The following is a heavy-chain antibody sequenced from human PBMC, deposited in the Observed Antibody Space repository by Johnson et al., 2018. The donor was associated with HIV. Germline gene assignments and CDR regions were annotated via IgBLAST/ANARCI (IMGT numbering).Heavy chain of an antibody. CDR1: GFTFRSYA. CDR2: VKSKTDGGTT. Sequence: VQLVESGGGVVQPGGSLRLSCVASGFTFRSYAMHWVHQAPGKGLEWVGRVKSKTDGGTTDYAAPVKGRFTISRDDSKNTLYLQMNSLKTEDTAVYYCTTGKDIWGQGTMVTVSS. V-gene: IGHV3-15*01. CDR3: TTGKDI. J-gene: IGHJ3*02.